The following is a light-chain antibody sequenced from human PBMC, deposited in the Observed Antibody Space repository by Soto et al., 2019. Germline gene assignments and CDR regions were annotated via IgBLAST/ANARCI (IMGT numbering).Light chain of an antibody. CDR1: QDISNY. Sequence: DIQVTQSPSSLSASVGDRVTITCQASQDISNYLNWYQQKPGKAPKLLIYDASSLQSGVPSRFSGSGSGTDFTLTINGLQPEDFATYYCQQAASFPITFGQGTRLEIK. CDR2: DAS. J-gene: IGKJ5*01. V-gene: IGKV1-12*01. CDR3: QQAASFPIT.